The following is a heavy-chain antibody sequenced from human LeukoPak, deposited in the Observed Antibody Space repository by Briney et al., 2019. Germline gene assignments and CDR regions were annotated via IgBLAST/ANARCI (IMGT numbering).Heavy chain of an antibody. CDR3: ARSGPAAIRSLYYYYGMDV. CDR1: GGSISSGGYY. V-gene: IGHV4-31*03. CDR2: IYYSGST. Sequence: SQTLSLTCTVSGGSISSGGYYWSWIRQHPGKGLEWIVYIYYSGSTYYNPSLKSRVTIPVDTSKNQFSLKLSSVTAADTAVYYCARSGPAAIRSLYYYYGMDVWGKGTTVTVSS. D-gene: IGHD2-2*01. J-gene: IGHJ6*04.